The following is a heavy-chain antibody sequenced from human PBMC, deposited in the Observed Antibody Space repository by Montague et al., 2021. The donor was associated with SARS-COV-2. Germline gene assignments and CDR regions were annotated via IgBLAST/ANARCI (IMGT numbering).Heavy chain of an antibody. D-gene: IGHD6-19*01. J-gene: IGHJ4*02. Sequence: SETLSLTCSVSGGSINNYFWGWIRQSPGKGLEWVGYMHSTGSTAXXPSXXXRVIISVDTSKNQFSLKLTSVTAADTAVYYCAGTEGSGWHREVDYWGQGTLVTVSS. CDR1: GGSINNYF. V-gene: IGHV4-59*01. CDR3: AGTEGSGWHREVDY. CDR2: MHSTGST.